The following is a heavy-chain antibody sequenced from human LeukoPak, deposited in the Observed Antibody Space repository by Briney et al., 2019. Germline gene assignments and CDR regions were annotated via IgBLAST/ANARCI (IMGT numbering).Heavy chain of an antibody. J-gene: IGHJ6*03. CDR3: ARHLRGYTSSSASYYYMDV. CDR1: GGSISSYY. Sequence: PSETLSLTCTVSGGSISSYYWSWIRQPAGKGLEWIGRIYTSGSTNYTPSLKSRATISVDTSKNQFSLRLGSVTAADTAVYYCARHLRGYTSSSASYYYMDVWGTGTTVTVSS. D-gene: IGHD3-10*01. V-gene: IGHV4-4*07. CDR2: IYTSGST.